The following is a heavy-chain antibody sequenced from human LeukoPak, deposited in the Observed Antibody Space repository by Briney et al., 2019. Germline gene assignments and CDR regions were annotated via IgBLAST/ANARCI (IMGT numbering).Heavy chain of an antibody. CDR1: GFTFSDYA. D-gene: IGHD1-1*01. CDR3: ARKTGGAEYFQH. V-gene: IGHV3-23*01. CDR2: ISASGSGT. Sequence: GGSLRLSCATSGFTFSDYALTWVRQAPGKGLEWVSSISASGSGTYYADSVKGRFTISRDSSANTLFLQMNSLRAEDTAVYYCARKTGGAEYFQHWGQGTLVTVSS. J-gene: IGHJ1*01.